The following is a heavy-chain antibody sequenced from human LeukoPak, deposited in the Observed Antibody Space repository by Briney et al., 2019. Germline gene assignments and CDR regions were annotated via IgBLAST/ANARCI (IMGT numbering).Heavy chain of an antibody. CDR1: DFSLRTRGVG. J-gene: IGHJ4*02. CDR3: ANGPRNYAFDY. V-gene: IGHV2-5*02. D-gene: IGHD1-7*01. Sequence: SGPTLVNPTQTLTLTCTFSDFSLRTRGVGVGWIRQPPGKALEWLALIYWDDDKKYNPSLKNRLTITKDTSKNQVVLTMINMDPVDTATYYCANGPRNYAFDYWGQGTLVTVSS. CDR2: IYWDDDK.